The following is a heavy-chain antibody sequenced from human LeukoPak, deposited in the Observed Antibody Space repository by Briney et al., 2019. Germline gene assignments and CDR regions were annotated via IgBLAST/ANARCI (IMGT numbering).Heavy chain of an antibody. CDR3: ARPIYDSSGYNN. Sequence: PSQTLSLTCTVSGGSISSGSYYWSWIRQPAGKELEWIGRIYTTGSTNYSPSLKSRVTISADTSKNQFSLKLSSVTAADTAVYYCARPIYDSSGYNNWGQGTMVTVSS. V-gene: IGHV4-61*02. D-gene: IGHD3-22*01. CDR2: IYTTGST. CDR1: GGSISSGSYY. J-gene: IGHJ3*01.